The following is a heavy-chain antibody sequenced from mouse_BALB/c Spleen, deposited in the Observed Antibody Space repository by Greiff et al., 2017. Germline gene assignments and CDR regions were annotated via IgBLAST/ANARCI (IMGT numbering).Heavy chain of an antibody. CDR2: IRNKANGYTT. J-gene: IGHJ1*01. Sequence: EVHLVESGGGLVQPGGSLRLSCATSGFTFTDYYMSWVRQPPGKALEWLGFIRNKANGYTTEYSASVKGRFTISRDNSQSILYLQMNTLRAEDSANYYCARETTDWYFDVWGAGTTVTVSS. CDR1: GFTFTDYY. V-gene: IGHV7-3*02. D-gene: IGHD1-1*01. CDR3: ARETTDWYFDV.